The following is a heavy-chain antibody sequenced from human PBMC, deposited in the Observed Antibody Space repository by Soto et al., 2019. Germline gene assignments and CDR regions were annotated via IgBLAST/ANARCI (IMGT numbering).Heavy chain of an antibody. CDR3: ARLLSPRIAATGGVDY. CDR2: IYYSGNT. D-gene: IGHD6-13*01. Sequence: QLQLQESGPGLVKPSETLSLTCTVSGGSISSSSYFWGWLRQPPRKGLEWIGHIYYSGNTYYNPSLKSRVTISVDTSKNQFSLKLTSVTAADTSVYYCARLLSPRIAATGGVDYWGQGTLVTVSS. J-gene: IGHJ4*02. CDR1: GGSISSSSYF. V-gene: IGHV4-39*01.